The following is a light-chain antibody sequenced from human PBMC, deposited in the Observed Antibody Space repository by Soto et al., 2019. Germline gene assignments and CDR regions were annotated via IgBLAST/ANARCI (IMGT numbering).Light chain of an antibody. CDR3: SSYTSTNTPYV. Sequence: QSALTQPPSVSGSPGQSITISCTGSSSDVGAYNFVSWYQHHPGRAPKLILYEVTTRPSGVSIRFSGSKSGNTASLTISGLQADDEATYYCSSYTSTNTPYVFGTGTKVTVL. V-gene: IGLV2-14*01. CDR2: EVT. J-gene: IGLJ1*01. CDR1: SSDVGAYNF.